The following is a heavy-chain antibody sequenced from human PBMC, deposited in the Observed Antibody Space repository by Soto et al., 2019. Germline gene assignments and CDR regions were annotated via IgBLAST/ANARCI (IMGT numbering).Heavy chain of an antibody. J-gene: IGHJ3*02. CDR2: ISGGGGPT. CDR1: GFTFSTYA. D-gene: IGHD3-10*01. CDR3: AKVSRFLDSGLI. V-gene: IGHV3-23*01. Sequence: EVQLLESGGGLVQPGGSLRLSCTASGFTFSTYAMTWVRQAPGKGLEWVSAISGGGGPTYYADSVKGRFTISRDNSKNTLYLQMNSLRADDTALYYCAKVSRFLDSGLIWGQGTLVTVSS.